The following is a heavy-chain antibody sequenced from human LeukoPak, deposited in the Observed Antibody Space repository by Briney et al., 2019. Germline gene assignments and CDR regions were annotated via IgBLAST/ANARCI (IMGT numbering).Heavy chain of an antibody. CDR2: MCPNSGDT. Sequence: GASVKVSCKASGYTFTSYDFNWVRQATGQRPEWMGWMCPNSGDTGYAQKFQDRVTMTRNTSISTAYMELSSLRSDDTAVYYCARGPPNWEYDYWGPGTLVTVSS. CDR1: GYTFTSYD. CDR3: ARGPPNWEYDY. J-gene: IGHJ4*02. V-gene: IGHV1-8*01. D-gene: IGHD1-1*01.